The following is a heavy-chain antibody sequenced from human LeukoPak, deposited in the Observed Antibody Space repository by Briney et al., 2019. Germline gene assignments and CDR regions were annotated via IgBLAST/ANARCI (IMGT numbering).Heavy chain of an antibody. CDR2: MNPNSGNT. D-gene: IGHD3-10*01. CDR1: GYTFTSYD. V-gene: IGHV1-8*03. CDR3: ASSYGSGRPYYMDV. J-gene: IGHJ6*03. Sequence: ASVKVSCKASGYTFTSYDINWVRQATGQGLEWMGWMNPNSGNTSYAQKFQGRVTITRNTSIRTAYMELSSLRSEDTAAYYCASSYGSGRPYYMDVWGKGTTVTASS.